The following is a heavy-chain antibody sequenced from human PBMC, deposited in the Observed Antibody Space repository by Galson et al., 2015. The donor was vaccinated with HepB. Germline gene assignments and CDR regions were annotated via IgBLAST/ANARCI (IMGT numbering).Heavy chain of an antibody. CDR3: ARGPPSVTSYYSYMTV. D-gene: IGHD4-17*01. CDR2: MNPNSGNT. J-gene: IGHJ6*03. CDR1: GYTFTTYD. Sequence: SVKVSCKASGYTFTTYDINWVRQATGQGPEWMGWMNPNSGNTGYAQRFQGRVSMTRNTSISTAYMELSSLRSEDTAVYYCARGPPSVTSYYSYMTVWGKGTAVTVSS. V-gene: IGHV1-8*01.